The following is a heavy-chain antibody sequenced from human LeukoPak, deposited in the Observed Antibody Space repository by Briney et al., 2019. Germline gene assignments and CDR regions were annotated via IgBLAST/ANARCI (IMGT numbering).Heavy chain of an antibody. CDR1: GFTFDDYG. CDR3: AKDISQARRVGVAADYYYYMDV. V-gene: IGHV3-9*01. Sequence: GRSLRLSCEASGFTFDDYGMHWVRQAPGKGLEWVSGKSWNGFNIGYAASVKGRFTISRDNAKNPLYLQMDSLRPEDTALYYCAKDISQARRVGVAADYYYYMDVWGKGTTVTVSS. D-gene: IGHD6-19*01. CDR2: KSWNGFNI. J-gene: IGHJ6*03.